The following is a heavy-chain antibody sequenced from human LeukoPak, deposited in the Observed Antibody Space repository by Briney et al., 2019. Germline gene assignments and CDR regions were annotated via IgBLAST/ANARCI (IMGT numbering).Heavy chain of an antibody. CDR1: GYTLTELS. CDR2: FDPEDGET. CDR3: ATNGYSGYDVLNFDY. J-gene: IGHJ4*02. V-gene: IGHV1-24*01. D-gene: IGHD5-12*01. Sequence: ASVKVSCKVSGYTLTELSMHWVRQAPGKGLEWMGGFDPEDGETIYAQKFQGRVTMTEDTSTDTAYMELSSLRSEDTAVYYCATNGYSGYDVLNFDYWGQGTLVTVSS.